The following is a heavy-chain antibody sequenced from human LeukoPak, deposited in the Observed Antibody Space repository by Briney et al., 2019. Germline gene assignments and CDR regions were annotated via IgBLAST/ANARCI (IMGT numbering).Heavy chain of an antibody. D-gene: IGHD3-10*01. CDR1: GFTFNNYG. V-gene: IGHV3-30*02. J-gene: IGHJ6*03. Sequence: GRSLRLSCAASGFTFNNYGMHWVRQAPGKGLEWVAFIRYNGNNQYYADSVKGRFTISRDNSKNTLYLQMNSLKGDDTAVYYCAKDSAFYYIDVWGKGTTVIISS. CDR2: IRYNGNNQ. CDR3: AKDSAFYYIDV.